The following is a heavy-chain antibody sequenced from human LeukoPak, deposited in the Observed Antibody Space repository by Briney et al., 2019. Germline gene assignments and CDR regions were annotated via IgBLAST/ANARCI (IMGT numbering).Heavy chain of an antibody. J-gene: IGHJ6*03. Sequence: SETLSLTCTVSGGSISSYYWSWIRQPPGKGLEWIGYIYYSGSTNYNPSLKSRVTISVDTSKNQFSLKLSSVTAADTAVYYCARGPVPKYYNYMDVWGTGTTVTISS. CDR2: IYYSGST. V-gene: IGHV4-59*08. CDR1: GGSISSYY. CDR3: ARGPVPKYYNYMDV. D-gene: IGHD2-2*01.